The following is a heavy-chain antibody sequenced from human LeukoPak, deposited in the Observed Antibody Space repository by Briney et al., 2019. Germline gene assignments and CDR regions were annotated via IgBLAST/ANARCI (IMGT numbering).Heavy chain of an antibody. CDR2: INHSGST. D-gene: IGHD5-12*01. J-gene: IGHJ4*02. V-gene: IGHV4-34*01. CDR1: GGSFSGYY. Sequence: SETLSLTCAVYGGSFSGYYWSWIRQPPGKGLEWIGEINHSGSTNYNPSLKSRVTISVDTSKNQFSLKLSSVTAADTAVYYCARRRGYSGYHNYFDYWGQGTLVTVSS. CDR3: ARRRGYSGYHNYFDY.